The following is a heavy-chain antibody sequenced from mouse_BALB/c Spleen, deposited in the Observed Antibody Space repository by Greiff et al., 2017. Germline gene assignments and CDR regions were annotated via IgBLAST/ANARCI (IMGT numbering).Heavy chain of an antibody. CDR2: ILPGSGST. J-gene: IGHJ3*01. CDR1: GYTFSSYW. Sequence: QVQLQQSGAELMKPGASVKISCKATGYTFSSYWIEWVKQRPGHGLEWIGEILPGSGSTNYNEKFKGKATFTADTSSNTAYMQLSSLTSEDSAVYYCATGAYYRYDGFAYWGQGTLVTVSA. D-gene: IGHD2-14*01. V-gene: IGHV1-9*01. CDR3: ATGAYYRYDGFAY.